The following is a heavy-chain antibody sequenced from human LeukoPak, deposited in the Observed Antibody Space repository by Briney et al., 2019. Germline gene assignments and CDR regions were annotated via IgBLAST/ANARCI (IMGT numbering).Heavy chain of an antibody. CDR2: IRYDGSNK. V-gene: IGHV3-30*02. J-gene: IGHJ4*02. CDR1: GFTFSSYG. Sequence: PGGSLRLSCAASGFTFSSYGMHWVRQAPGKGLEWVAFIRYDGSNKYYADSVKGRFTISRDNSKNTLYLQMNSLRAEDTAVYYCAKDATVTIGYFDYWGQGTLVTVSS. CDR3: AKDATVTIGYFDY. D-gene: IGHD4-17*01.